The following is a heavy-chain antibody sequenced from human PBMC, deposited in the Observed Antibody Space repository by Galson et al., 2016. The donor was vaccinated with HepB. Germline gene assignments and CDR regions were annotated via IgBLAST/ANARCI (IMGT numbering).Heavy chain of an antibody. CDR2: IDPRRGGT. J-gene: IGHJ4*02. V-gene: IGHV1-2*02. CDR3: ARLRRIVTTGSWSSPSYFDY. D-gene: IGHD1-26*01. Sequence: VKVSCKASGYILTGYYVHWVRQAPGQGLEWMGWIDPRRGGTIYAENFQGRVTMTRDTSINTAYMELSRLRSADTAVYYCARLRRIVTTGSWSSPSYFDYWGQGTLVTVSS. CDR1: GYILTGYY.